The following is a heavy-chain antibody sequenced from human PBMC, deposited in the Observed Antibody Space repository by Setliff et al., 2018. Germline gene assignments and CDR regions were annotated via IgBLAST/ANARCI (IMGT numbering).Heavy chain of an antibody. CDR1: GGSVSDSTYY. D-gene: IGHD3-16*01. CDR3: ARLPNYVWGSPVDH. V-gene: IGHV4-39*01. J-gene: IGHJ4*02. Sequence: SETLSLTCTVSGGSVSDSTYYWGWVRQPPGKGLEWIGSIYYSGSTYYNPSLRSRVTISVDTSKNQFSLTLSSVTAADTAVYYCARLPNYVWGSPVDHWGQGTLVTVSS. CDR2: IYYSGST.